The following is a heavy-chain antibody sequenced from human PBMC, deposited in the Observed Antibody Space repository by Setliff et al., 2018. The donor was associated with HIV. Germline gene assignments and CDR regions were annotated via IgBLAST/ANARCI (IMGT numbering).Heavy chain of an antibody. V-gene: IGHV3-21*01. D-gene: IGHD1-20*01. J-gene: IGHJ6*03. CDR3: TRDYAYDWSAVMDV. CDR2: ISSSSTYI. Sequence: PGGSLRLSCAASGFTFSSYRMNWVRQAPGKGLEWVSSISSSSTYIYYADSVKGRFTISRDNAKNSMYLQMNSLRAEDTAVYYCTRDYAYDWSAVMDVGGKGTTVTVSS. CDR1: GFTFSSYR.